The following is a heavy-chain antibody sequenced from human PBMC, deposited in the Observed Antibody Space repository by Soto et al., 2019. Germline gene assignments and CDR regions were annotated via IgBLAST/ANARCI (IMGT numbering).Heavy chain of an antibody. CDR3: ARTYSSSSVWFDP. D-gene: IGHD6-6*01. J-gene: IGHJ5*02. CDR2: IYYSGST. CDR1: GGSISSYY. V-gene: IGHV4-59*01. Sequence: QVQLQESGPGLVKPSETLSLTCTVSGGSISSYYWSWIRQPPGKGLEWIGYIYYSGSTNYNPSLKSRVTISVDTSKNQFSLKLSSVTAADTAVYYCARTYSSSSVWFDPWGQGTLVTVSS.